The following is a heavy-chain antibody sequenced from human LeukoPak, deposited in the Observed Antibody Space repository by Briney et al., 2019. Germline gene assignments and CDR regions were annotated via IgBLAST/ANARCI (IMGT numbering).Heavy chain of an antibody. CDR3: ALYCSSTSCRDAFDI. CDR2: ISSSGSTI. D-gene: IGHD2-2*01. Sequence: GGSLRLSCAASVFTFSDYYMSGIRQAPREGRERVSYISSSGSTIYYADSVNGRFTISRDNATNSLYLQMNSLRAEDTAVYYCALYCSSTSCRDAFDIWGQGTMVTVSS. CDR1: VFTFSDYY. V-gene: IGHV3-11*01. J-gene: IGHJ3*02.